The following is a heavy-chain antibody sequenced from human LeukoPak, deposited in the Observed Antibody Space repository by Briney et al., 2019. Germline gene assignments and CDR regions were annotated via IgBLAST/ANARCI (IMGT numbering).Heavy chain of an antibody. J-gene: IGHJ6*03. CDR3: ARPCTSCPLLDRYYMDV. D-gene: IGHD2-2*01. CDR2: NNPNSGGT. Sequence: PGGSLRLLCAASGYTFTGYYMHWVRQAPGQGREGMGWNNPNSGGTNYAQKFQGRVTMTRDTSISTAYTELSRLRSNDTAVYYCARPCTSCPLLDRYYMDVWGKGTTVTVSS. V-gene: IGHV1-2*02. CDR1: GYTFTGYY.